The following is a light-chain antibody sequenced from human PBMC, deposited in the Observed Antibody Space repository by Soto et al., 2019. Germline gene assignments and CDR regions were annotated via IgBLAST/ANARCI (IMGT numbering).Light chain of an antibody. CDR3: QHYGKSLGT. J-gene: IGKJ1*01. Sequence: EIVRTQSPGTLSLSPGERATLSCRASQSVRRMYLAWYQQKPGPAPRLLIYDASSRATDIPNRFSGSGSGTNFTLTISRLEPEDYAIYYCQHYGKSLGTFGQGTKV. CDR1: QSVRRMY. V-gene: IGKV3-20*01. CDR2: DAS.